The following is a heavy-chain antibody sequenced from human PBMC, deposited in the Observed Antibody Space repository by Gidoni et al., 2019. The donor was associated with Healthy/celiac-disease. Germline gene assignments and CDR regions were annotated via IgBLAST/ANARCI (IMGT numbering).Heavy chain of an antibody. D-gene: IGHD3-10*01. J-gene: IGHJ6*02. CDR1: GFTVSSTY. CDR2: IYSGGST. CDR3: ARDAGPNYYGSGYYYYYGMDV. Sequence: EVQLVESGGGLVQPGGSLRLSCAASGFTVSSTYMGWVRQAPGKGLEWVSVIYSGGSTYYPDSVKGRFTISRDNSKNTLYLQMNSLRAEDTAVYYCARDAGPNYYGSGYYYYYGMDVWGQGTTVTVSS. V-gene: IGHV3-66*01.